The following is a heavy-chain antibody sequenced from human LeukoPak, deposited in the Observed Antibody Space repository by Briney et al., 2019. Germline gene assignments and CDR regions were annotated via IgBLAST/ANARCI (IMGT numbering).Heavy chain of an antibody. CDR3: ARDPSSGWGWYFQH. V-gene: IGHV3-7*01. J-gene: IGHJ1*01. CDR1: GFPFSSYW. D-gene: IGHD6-19*01. CDR2: IKQDGSKK. Sequence: GGSLRLSCVASGFPFSSYWMTWVRQAPGKGLEWVANIKQDGSKKSYVDSVKGRFTISRDNSKNTLYLQMNSLRAEDTAVYYCARDPSSGWGWYFQHWGQGTLVTVSS.